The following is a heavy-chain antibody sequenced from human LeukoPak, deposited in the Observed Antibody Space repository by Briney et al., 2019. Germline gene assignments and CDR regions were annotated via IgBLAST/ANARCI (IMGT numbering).Heavy chain of an antibody. CDR2: INPNSGDT. CDR3: VRVGDFGSNSAMVLTD. V-gene: IGHV1-2*02. Sequence: GASVKVSCKASGGTFSSYAISWVRQAPGQGLEWVGWINPNSGDTDYAQKFQGRVTVTRDTSISTAYMELGRLRSDDTAVYYCVRVGDFGSNSAMVLTDWGQGTLVTVSS. J-gene: IGHJ4*02. CDR1: GGTFSSYA. D-gene: IGHD3-10*01.